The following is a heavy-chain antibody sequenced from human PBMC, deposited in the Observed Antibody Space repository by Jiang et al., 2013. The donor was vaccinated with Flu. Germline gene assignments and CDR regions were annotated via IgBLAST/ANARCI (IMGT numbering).Heavy chain of an antibody. J-gene: IGHJ3*02. CDR3: ASRIVRQGSDAFDI. Sequence: PTDSYTNYSPSFQGHVTISTDKSINTAYLQWSSLKASDTAMYYCASRIVRQGSDAFDIWGQGTMVTVSS. CDR2: PTDSYT. V-gene: IGHV5-10-1*01. D-gene: IGHD2-15*01.